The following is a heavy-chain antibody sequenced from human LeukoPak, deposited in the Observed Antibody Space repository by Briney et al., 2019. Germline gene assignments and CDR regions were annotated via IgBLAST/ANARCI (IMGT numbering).Heavy chain of an antibody. CDR1: GGSIISSNW. CDR2: IYHSGST. D-gene: IGHD3-9*01. Sequence: SETLSLTCAVSGGSIISSNWWSWVRQPPGKGLEWIGEIYHSGSTNYNPSLKSRVTISVDKSKNQFSLKLSSVTAADTAVYFCARALEPDILTGYFMGYFDYWGQGTLVTVSS. J-gene: IGHJ4*02. V-gene: IGHV4-4*02. CDR3: ARALEPDILTGYFMGYFDY.